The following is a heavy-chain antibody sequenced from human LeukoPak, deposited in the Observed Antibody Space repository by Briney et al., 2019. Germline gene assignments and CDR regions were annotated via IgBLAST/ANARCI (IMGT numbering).Heavy chain of an antibody. Sequence: GGSLRLSCAASGFTFSSYDVHWVRQATGRGLEWDSAMGTAGDTYYAGSVKGRFTISREDAKNSFYLQMNSLRAGDTAVYYCAALGGAIYWGQGTVVTVSS. V-gene: IGHV3-13*01. J-gene: IGHJ4*02. CDR3: AALGGAIY. CDR1: GFTFSSYD. D-gene: IGHD1-26*01. CDR2: MGTAGDT.